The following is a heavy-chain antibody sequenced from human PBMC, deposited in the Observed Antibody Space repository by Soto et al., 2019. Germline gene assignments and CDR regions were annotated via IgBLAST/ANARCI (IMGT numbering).Heavy chain of an antibody. D-gene: IGHD2-21*01. CDR1: GFTFSTYA. Sequence: PGGSLRLSCAASGFTFSTYAMSWVRQAPGKGLEWVSSISGSGGTSYHADSVQGRFTISRDKSQNTLYLQMNSLRAEDTALYYCAKIKDGCGLDYWGQGTLVTVSS. CDR3: AKIKDGCGLDY. J-gene: IGHJ4*02. CDR2: ISGSGGTS. V-gene: IGHV3-23*01.